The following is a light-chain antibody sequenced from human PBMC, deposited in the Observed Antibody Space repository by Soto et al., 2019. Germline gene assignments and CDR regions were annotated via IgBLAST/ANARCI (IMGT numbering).Light chain of an antibody. CDR2: EVS. Sequence: QSVLTQPASVSGSPGQSITISYTGTSSDVGSYNLVSWYQQHPGKAPKLMIFEVSNRPSGVSNRFSGSKSGNTASLTISGLQAEDEADYYCSSYTSSSTWMFGGGTKLTVL. CDR1: SSDVGSYNL. J-gene: IGLJ3*02. CDR3: SSYTSSSTWM. V-gene: IGLV2-14*02.